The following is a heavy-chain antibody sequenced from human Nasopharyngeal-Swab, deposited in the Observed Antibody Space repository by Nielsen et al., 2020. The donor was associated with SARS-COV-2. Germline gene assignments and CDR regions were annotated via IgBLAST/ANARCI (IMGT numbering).Heavy chain of an antibody. V-gene: IGHV2-26*01. Sequence: RQAPGEALEWLAHIFSNDEKSYSTSLKSRLTISKDTSKSQVVLTMTNMDPVDTATYYCARLMGDIVVVVAALEYYYYYGMDVWGQGTTVTVSS. CDR2: IFSNDEK. CDR3: ARLMGDIVVVVAALEYYYYYGMDV. D-gene: IGHD2-15*01. J-gene: IGHJ6*02.